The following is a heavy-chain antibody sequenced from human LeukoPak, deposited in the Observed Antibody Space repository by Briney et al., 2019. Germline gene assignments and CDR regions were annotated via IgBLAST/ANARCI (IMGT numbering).Heavy chain of an antibody. V-gene: IGHV3-15*05. Sequence: PGGSLRLSCAASGFSLKNVRINWVRQAPGKGLEWVGRIKSKTDGGTRDYAAPVKGRFTISRDDSKNTLFLQMNSLKTEDTAVYYCTTEGLLWFGELLSGVDYWGQGTLVTVSS. CDR2: IKSKTDGGTR. CDR1: GFSLKNVR. CDR3: TTEGLLWFGELLSGVDY. J-gene: IGHJ4*02. D-gene: IGHD3-10*01.